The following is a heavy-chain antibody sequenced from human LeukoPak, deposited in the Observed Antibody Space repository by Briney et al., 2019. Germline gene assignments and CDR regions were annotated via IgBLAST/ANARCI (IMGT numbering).Heavy chain of an antibody. CDR3: ARGGAPAVYFDY. V-gene: IGHV3-30*03. Sequence: GGSLRLSCAASGFTFSSYWMSWVRQAPGKGLEWVALISHAGSNEYYAASVKGRFTISRDNSNNEFYLQMNSLRPEGTAVYYCARGGAPAVYFDYWGQGALVTVSS. D-gene: IGHD1-26*01. CDR1: GFTFSSYW. J-gene: IGHJ4*02. CDR2: ISHAGSNE.